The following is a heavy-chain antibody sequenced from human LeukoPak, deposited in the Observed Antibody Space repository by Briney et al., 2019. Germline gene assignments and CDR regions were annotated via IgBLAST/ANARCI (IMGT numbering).Heavy chain of an antibody. CDR2: ISAYNGNT. V-gene: IGHV1-18*01. J-gene: IGHJ4*02. CDR3: AREDLGYGSGSYNLYFDY. D-gene: IGHD3-10*01. Sequence: ASVNVSCEASGYTFTSYGSSWVRQAPGQGLEWMGWISAYNGNTNYAQKLQGRVTMTTDTSTNTAYMELRSLRSDDTAVYYCAREDLGYGSGSYNLYFDYWGQGTLVTVSS. CDR1: GYTFTSYG.